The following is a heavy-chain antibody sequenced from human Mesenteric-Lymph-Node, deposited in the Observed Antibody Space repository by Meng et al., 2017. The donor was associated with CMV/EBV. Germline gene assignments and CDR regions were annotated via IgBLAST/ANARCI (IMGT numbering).Heavy chain of an antibody. CDR1: GFSFSSYW. CDR3: ARPDAVAGKGEFDY. Sequence: GESLKISCAASGFSFSSYWMSWVRQAPGKGLEWVANINEDGSEKYYVDSVRGRFTISRDNAKNSLYLQMNSLRGEDTAVYYCARPDAVAGKGEFDYWGQGTLVTVSS. D-gene: IGHD6-19*01. J-gene: IGHJ4*02. V-gene: IGHV3-7*01. CDR2: INEDGSEK.